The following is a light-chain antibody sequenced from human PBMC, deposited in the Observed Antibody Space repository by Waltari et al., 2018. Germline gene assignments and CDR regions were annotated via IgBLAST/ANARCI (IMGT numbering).Light chain of an antibody. CDR2: DES. J-gene: IGKJ2*01. CDR3: QQYGTSPST. V-gene: IGKV3-11*01. CDR1: QSISSH. Sequence: ETVLTQSPATLSLSPGERATLSCRASQSISSHLAWYQQKPGQPPRLLIYDESKRATGIPARFSCSGSGTDFTLTISSLEPEDFAVYFCQQYGTSPSTFGQGTKVEIK.